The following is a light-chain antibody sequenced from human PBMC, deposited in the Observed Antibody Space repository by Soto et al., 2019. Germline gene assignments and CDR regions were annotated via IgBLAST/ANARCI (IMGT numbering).Light chain of an antibody. V-gene: IGLV2-14*02. CDR1: SSDVGSHDL. CDR2: DVS. Sequence: SVLTQPASVSGSPGQSIAISCTGTSSDVGSHDLVSWYQQQSGKVPKLIIYDVSSRPSGVSNRFSGSKSGNTASLTISGLQAEDEADYYCSSFTSTTTYVFGNGTKVTVL. CDR3: SSFTSTTTYV. J-gene: IGLJ1*01.